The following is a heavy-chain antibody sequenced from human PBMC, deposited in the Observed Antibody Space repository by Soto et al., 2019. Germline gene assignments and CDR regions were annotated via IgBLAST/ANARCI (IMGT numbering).Heavy chain of an antibody. CDR2: ISYDGSNK. V-gene: IGHV3-30*18. J-gene: IGHJ4*02. CDR1: GFTFSSYG. D-gene: IGHD2-15*01. CDR3: ANDYMALYCCGSCCFAGGDANDFDY. Sequence: GGSLRLSCAASGFTFSSYGMHWVRQAPGKGLEWVAVISYDGSNKYYADSVKGRFTISRDNSKNTLYLQMNSLRAEDTAVYYCANDYMALYCCGSCCFAGGDANDFDYWGQGTLVTVSS.